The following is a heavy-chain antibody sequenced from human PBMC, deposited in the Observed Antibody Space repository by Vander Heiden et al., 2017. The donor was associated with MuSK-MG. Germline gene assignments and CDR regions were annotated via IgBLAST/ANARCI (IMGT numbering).Heavy chain of an antibody. J-gene: IGHJ4*02. Sequence: EVQLVESGGGLVQPGGSLRLSCAASGFTFSSYEMNWVRQAPGKGLEWVSYISSSGSTIYYADSVKGRFTISRDNAKNSLYLQMNSLRAEDTAVYYCARAGAYSSGGIPFDYWGQGTLVTVSS. V-gene: IGHV3-48*03. CDR1: GFTFSSYE. D-gene: IGHD2-15*01. CDR3: ARAGAYSSGGIPFDY. CDR2: ISSSGSTI.